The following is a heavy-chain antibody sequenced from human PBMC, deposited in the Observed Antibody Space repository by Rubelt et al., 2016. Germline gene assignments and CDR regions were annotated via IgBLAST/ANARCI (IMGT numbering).Heavy chain of an antibody. Sequence: QLQESGPGLVKSSETLSLNCAVSGYSITSGYYWSWIRQHPRKGLAWIGYIYYSGSTDNNQSHKRRVTISLDTSKNHCSLKLSAVTAADTAVDYCARVRQGDGPRGDYFDYWGQGSLVTVSS. CDR1: GYSITSGYY. J-gene: IGHJ4*02. V-gene: IGHV4-38-2*01. CDR2: IYYSGST. CDR3: ARVRQGDGPRGDYFDY.